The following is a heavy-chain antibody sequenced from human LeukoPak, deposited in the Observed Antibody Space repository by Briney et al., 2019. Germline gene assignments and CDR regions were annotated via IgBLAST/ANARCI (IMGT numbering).Heavy chain of an antibody. D-gene: IGHD5-24*01. CDR3: ARGDGRDGYKGRLEY. V-gene: IGHV4-34*01. J-gene: IGHJ4*02. CDR2: INHSGST. Sequence: PSETLSLTCAVHGGSFSGYYWSWIRQPPGKGLEWIGEINHSGSTNCNPSLKSRVTISVDTSKNQFSLKLSSVTAADTAVYYCARGDGRDGYKGRLEYWGQGNLVTVSS. CDR1: GGSFSGYY.